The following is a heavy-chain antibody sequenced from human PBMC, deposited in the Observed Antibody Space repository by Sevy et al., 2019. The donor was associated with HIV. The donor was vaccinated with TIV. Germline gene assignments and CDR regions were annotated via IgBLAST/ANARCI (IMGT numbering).Heavy chain of an antibody. D-gene: IGHD3-3*02. V-gene: IGHV1-18*01. CDR2: ISGYNGYT. J-gene: IGHJ5*02. CDR3: AKEGKNIRSWFDP. Sequence: ASVKVSCKASGYSFTNYGIGWVRQAPGQGLEWMGWISGYNGYTNYAQNLQGRVTMTTDTSPSTAYMELRSLRSDETAIYYCAKEGKNIRSWFDPWGQGTLVTVSS. CDR1: GYSFTNYG.